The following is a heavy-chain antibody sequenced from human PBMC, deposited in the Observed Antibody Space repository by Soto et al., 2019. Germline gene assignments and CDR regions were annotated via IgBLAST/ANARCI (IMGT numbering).Heavy chain of an antibody. D-gene: IGHD3-22*01. V-gene: IGHV4-34*01. CDR2: INHSGRV. CDR1: GGSFSGHS. CDR3: STRAYDTNGYYRFGP. J-gene: IGHJ5*01. Sequence: PSETLSLTCAVYGGSFSGHSWTWIRQSPGKGLEWIGDINHSGRVNYSPSLKSRVTISLDTSKNQFSLTLSAVTAADTAMYYCSTRAYDTNGYYRFGPWGQGTLVTVYS.